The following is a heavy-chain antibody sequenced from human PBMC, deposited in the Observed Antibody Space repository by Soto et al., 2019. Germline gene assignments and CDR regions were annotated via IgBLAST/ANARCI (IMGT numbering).Heavy chain of an antibody. CDR3: ARDGGGGIYDSSGYYPHGDY. CDR1: GFTFSDYY. CDR2: ISSSGSTI. V-gene: IGHV3-11*01. D-gene: IGHD3-22*01. Sequence: QVQLVESGGGLVKPGGSLRLSCAASGFTFSDYYMSWIRQAPGKGLEWVSYISSSGSTIYYADSVKGQFTISRDNAKNFLYLQMNSLRAEDTAVYYCARDGGGGIYDSSGYYPHGDYWGQGTLVTVSS. J-gene: IGHJ4*02.